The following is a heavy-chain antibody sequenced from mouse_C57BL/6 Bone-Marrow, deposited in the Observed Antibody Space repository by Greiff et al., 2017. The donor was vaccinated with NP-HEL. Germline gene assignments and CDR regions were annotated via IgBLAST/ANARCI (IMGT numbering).Heavy chain of an antibody. CDR1: GFNFKNTY. Sequence: VQLKQSVAELVRPGASVKLSCTASGFNFKNTYMHWVKQRPEQGLEWIGRIDPANGNTKYAPKFQGKATITADTSSNTAYLQLSSLTSEDTAIYYCAEREWRGYWGQGNTLSVSS. CDR3: AEREWRGY. J-gene: IGHJ2*01. CDR2: IDPANGNT. V-gene: IGHV14-3*01.